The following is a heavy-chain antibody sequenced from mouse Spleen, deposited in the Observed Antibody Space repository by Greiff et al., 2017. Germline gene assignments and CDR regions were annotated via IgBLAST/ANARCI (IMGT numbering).Heavy chain of an antibody. CDR3: TRWLLPYYAMDY. D-gene: IGHD2-3*01. CDR1: GFTFSSYA. J-gene: IGHJ4*01. Sequence: EVKLVESGEGLVKPGGSLKLSCAASGFTFSSYAMSWVRQTPEKRLEWVAYISSGGDYIYYADTVKGRFTISRDNARNTLYLQMSSLKSEDTAMYYCTRWLLPYYAMDYWGQGTSVTVSS. V-gene: IGHV5-9-1*02. CDR2: ISSGGDYI.